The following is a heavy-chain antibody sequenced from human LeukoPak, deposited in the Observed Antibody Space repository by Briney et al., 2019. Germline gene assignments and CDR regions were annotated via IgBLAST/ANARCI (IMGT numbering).Heavy chain of an antibody. CDR1: GFSFNSFS. Sequence: GGSLRLSCAASGFSFNSFSLNWVRQAPGKGLEWISYISSTSATIFYADSVKGRFTISRDNSKNTLYLQMNSLRAEDTAVYYCAKDERLGSSWTFDYWGQGTLVTVSS. CDR2: ISSTSATI. CDR3: AKDERLGSSWTFDY. J-gene: IGHJ4*02. V-gene: IGHV3-48*01. D-gene: IGHD6-13*01.